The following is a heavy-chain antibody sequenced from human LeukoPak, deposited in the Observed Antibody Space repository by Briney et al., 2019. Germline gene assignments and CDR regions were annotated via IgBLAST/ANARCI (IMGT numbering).Heavy chain of an antibody. D-gene: IGHD6-6*01. V-gene: IGHV1-18*01. Sequence: VKVSCKASGYTFTSYGISWVRQAPGQGREGRGLISSYNGHTHSAHLLHGRVPITTAPSTSTAYMELRSLRSDATAVYYCARSGAARLRELNDYWGQGTLLTVSS. CDR2: ISSYNGHT. J-gene: IGHJ4*02. CDR3: ARSGAARLRELNDY. CDR1: GYTFTSYG.